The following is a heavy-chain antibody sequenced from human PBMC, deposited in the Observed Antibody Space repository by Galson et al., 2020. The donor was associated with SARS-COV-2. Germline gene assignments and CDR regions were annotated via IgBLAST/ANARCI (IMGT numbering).Heavy chain of an antibody. CDR2: IIPIFGTE. V-gene: IGHV1-69*06. D-gene: IGHD2-2*01. J-gene: IGHJ6*02. CDR3: AREGYCSSTSCYLSRLGYYYYGMDV. CDR1: GGTFSSYV. Sequence: SVKVSCKASGGTFSSYVISWVRQAPGQGLEWMGGIIPIFGTENYAQKLQGRVTITADKSTSTAYMELSSLRSEDTAVYYCAREGYCSSTSCYLSRLGYYYYGMDVWGQGTTVTVSS.